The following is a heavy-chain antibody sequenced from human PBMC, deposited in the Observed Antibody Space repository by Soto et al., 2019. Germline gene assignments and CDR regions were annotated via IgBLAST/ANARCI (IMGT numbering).Heavy chain of an antibody. Sequence: EVQLLESGGGLVQPGGSLRLSCAASGFMFGSYAMSWVRQAPGKGLEWVSGSSGSGTDTSYADAVKRRVTISRDNAKNTLYLQMNGPRAEATAIYYCAKDLLSSYYYGMNAWGQGTTVTVSS. J-gene: IGHJ6*02. CDR1: GFMFGSYA. CDR3: AKDLLSSYYYGMNA. CDR2: SSGSGTDT. D-gene: IGHD3-10*01. V-gene: IGHV3-23*01.